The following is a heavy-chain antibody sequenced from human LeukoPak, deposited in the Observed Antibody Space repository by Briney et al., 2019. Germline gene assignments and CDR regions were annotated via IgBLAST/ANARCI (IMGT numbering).Heavy chain of an antibody. CDR2: IFYRGST. D-gene: IGHD3-3*01. CDR3: ARVGPGSDFWSGYYFDY. CDR1: GGSISSGGHY. Sequence: SETLSLTCTVSGGSISSGGHYWSWIRQHPGGALEWIGYIFYRGSTYSNPSLKSRVAISVVTSKNQFSVKLTSVTAADTAVYYCARVGPGSDFWSGYYFDYWGQGNLVTVSS. J-gene: IGHJ4*02. V-gene: IGHV4-31*03.